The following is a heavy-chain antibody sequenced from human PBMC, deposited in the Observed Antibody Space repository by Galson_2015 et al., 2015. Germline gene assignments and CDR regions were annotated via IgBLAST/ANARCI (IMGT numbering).Heavy chain of an antibody. CDR2: IYYSGTT. J-gene: IGHJ1*01. D-gene: IGHD6-13*01. Sequence: ETLSLTCTVSGASISSASYYWGWVRQPPGRGLEWIGNIYYSGTTYYNPSLKSRVTLSVDTSRNHFSLRLASVTAADTAVYYCARQYSSNWHIPEYFQHWGQGTLVTVSS. CDR1: GASISSASYY. CDR3: ARQYSSNWHIPEYFQH. V-gene: IGHV4-39*01.